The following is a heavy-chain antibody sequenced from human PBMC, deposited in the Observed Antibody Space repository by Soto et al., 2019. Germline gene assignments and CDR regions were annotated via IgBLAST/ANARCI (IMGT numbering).Heavy chain of an antibody. CDR1: GGSISSYY. CDR2: IYYSGST. D-gene: IGHD2-15*01. J-gene: IGHJ6*02. CDR3: ARATYCSGGSCFYGMDV. V-gene: IGHV4-59*01. Sequence: ASETLSLTCPVSGGSISSYYWSWIRQPPGKGLEWIGYIYYSGSTNYNPSLKSRVTISVDTSKNQFSLKLSSVTAADTAVYYCARATYCSGGSCFYGMDVWGQGTTVTVSS.